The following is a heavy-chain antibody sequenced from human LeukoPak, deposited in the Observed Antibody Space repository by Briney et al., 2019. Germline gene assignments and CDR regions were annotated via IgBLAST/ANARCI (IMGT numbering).Heavy chain of an antibody. CDR2: IYYSGTT. CDR1: GDSISSGGYY. CDR3: ARAHGEVNFDY. D-gene: IGHD3-10*01. Sequence: PSETLSLTCTVSGDSISSGGYYWSWLRQHPGKGLEWIGYIYYSGTTYYNPSLKSRFTISIDTSKNQFSLKLSSATAADTAVYYCARAHGEVNFDYWGQGTLVTVSS. V-gene: IGHV4-31*03. J-gene: IGHJ4*02.